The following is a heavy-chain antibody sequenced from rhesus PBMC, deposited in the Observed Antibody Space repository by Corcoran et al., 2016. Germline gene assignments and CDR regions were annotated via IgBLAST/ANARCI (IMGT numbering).Heavy chain of an antibody. Sequence: EVKLVQYGAEVKKPGASVNISCKASGYTFTDHYLHWVRQAPGKGLEWRGRVEPKNGEADYAQKCQDIVTITADMSTDTAYMELSSLRSEDTAVYYCARGHGYGAFDFWGQGLRVTVSS. CDR3: ARGHGYGAFDF. CDR2: VEPKNGEA. D-gene: IGHD6-13*01. V-gene: IGHV1-111*02. J-gene: IGHJ3*01. CDR1: GYTFTDHY.